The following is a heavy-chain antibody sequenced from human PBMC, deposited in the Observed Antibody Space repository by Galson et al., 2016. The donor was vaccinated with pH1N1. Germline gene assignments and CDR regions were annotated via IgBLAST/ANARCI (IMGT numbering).Heavy chain of an antibody. V-gene: IGHV4-31*03. J-gene: IGHJ5*02. D-gene: IGHD2-15*01. CDR1: GGSMTSGHYY. CDR2: IYYGGKT. Sequence: TLSLTCTVSGGSMTSGHYYWSWIRQLPDKGLEWIGYIYYGGKTYSNPSLKSRLTISVDTSKNQFSLKLNSVTAADTAVYYCARDHCSGGGCYSGFDPWGQGILATVSS. CDR3: ARDHCSGGGCYSGFDP.